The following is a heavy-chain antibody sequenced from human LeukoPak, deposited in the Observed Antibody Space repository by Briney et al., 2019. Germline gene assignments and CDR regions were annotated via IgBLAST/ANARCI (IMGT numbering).Heavy chain of an antibody. D-gene: IGHD4-17*01. Sequence: PGGSLRLSCAASGFTFSSYSMNWVRQAPGKGLEWVSSISSSSSYIYYADSVKGRFTTSRDNAKNSLYLQMNSLRAEDTAVYYCARDLMTTVTGNWFDPWGQGTLVTVSS. CDR3: ARDLMTTVTGNWFDP. CDR2: ISSSSSYI. V-gene: IGHV3-21*01. CDR1: GFTFSSYS. J-gene: IGHJ5*02.